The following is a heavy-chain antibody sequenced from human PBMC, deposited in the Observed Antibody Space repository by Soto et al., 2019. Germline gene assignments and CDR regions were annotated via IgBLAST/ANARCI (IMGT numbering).Heavy chain of an antibody. CDR1: GFTFSSYA. V-gene: IGHV3-30-3*01. CDR3: ARALHYDSMLTGGTDV. J-gene: IGHJ6*02. D-gene: IGHD3-22*01. Sequence: GGSLRLSCAASGFTFSSYAMHWFRQAPGKGLEWVAVISYDGSNKYYADSVKGRFTISRDNSKNTLYLQMNSLRAEDTAVYYCARALHYDSMLTGGTDVWGQGTTVTVSS. CDR2: ISYDGSNK.